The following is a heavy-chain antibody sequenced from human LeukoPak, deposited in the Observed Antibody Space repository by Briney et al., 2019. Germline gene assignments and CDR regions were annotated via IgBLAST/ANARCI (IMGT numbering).Heavy chain of an antibody. CDR3: ARGSSSWYLDRFDY. CDR2: INPNSGGT. D-gene: IGHD6-13*01. Sequence: GASVKVSCKASGYTFTGYYMHWVRQAPGQGLEWMGWINPNSGGTNYAQKFQGRVTMTRDTSISTAYMELSRLRSDDTAVYYCARGSSSWYLDRFDYWGQGTLVTVSS. V-gene: IGHV1-2*02. J-gene: IGHJ4*02. CDR1: GYTFTGYY.